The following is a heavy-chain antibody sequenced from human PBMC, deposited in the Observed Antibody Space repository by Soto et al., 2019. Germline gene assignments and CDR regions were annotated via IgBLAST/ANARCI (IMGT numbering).Heavy chain of an antibody. CDR1: GGTFSSYA. J-gene: IGHJ6*02. V-gene: IGHV1-69*12. CDR2: IIPIFGTA. CDR3: EIPRQGLAWVGMDG. Sequence: QVQLVQSGAEVKKPGSSVKVSCKASGGTFSSYAISWVRQAPGQGLEWMGGIIPIFGTANYAQKFQGRVTITADESTGTAYMELSSLRSEDTAVYYCEIPRQGLAWVGMDGWGQGTTVTVSS. D-gene: IGHD6-19*01.